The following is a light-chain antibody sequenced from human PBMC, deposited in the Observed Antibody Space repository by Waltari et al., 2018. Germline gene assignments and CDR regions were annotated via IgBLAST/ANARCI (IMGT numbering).Light chain of an antibody. CDR3: QAWDSSTHVV. Sequence: SYELTQPPSVAVSPGQTASITCSGDNLGDKYACWYQQKPGQSPVVVIYEDDKRPSVIPERFSGSNSGNTATLTISGTQAMDEADYYCQAWDSSTHVVFGGGTKLTVL. CDR2: EDD. CDR1: NLGDKY. J-gene: IGLJ2*01. V-gene: IGLV3-1*01.